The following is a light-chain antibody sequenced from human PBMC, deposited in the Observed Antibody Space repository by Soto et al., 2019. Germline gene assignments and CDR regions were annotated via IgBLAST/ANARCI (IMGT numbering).Light chain of an antibody. J-gene: IGLJ1*01. Sequence: SYELAQPPSVSVSPGQTARITCSGDALPKQYAYWYQQKPGQAPVLVIYKDSERPSGIPERFSGSSSGTTVTLTISGVQAEDEADYYCQSADSSGTYNYVFGNGTKVTVL. CDR1: ALPKQY. CDR2: KDS. V-gene: IGLV3-25*03. CDR3: QSADSSGTYNYV.